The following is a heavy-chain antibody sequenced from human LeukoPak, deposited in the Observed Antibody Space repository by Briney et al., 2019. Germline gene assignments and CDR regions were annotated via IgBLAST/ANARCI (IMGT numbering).Heavy chain of an antibody. D-gene: IGHD2-21*02. Sequence: ASVKVSCKASGYTFTSYGISWVRQAPGQGLEWMGWISAYNGNTNYAQKLQGRVTMTTDTSTSTAYMELRSLRSDDTAVYYCARLRCGGDCYSRADYWGQGTLVTVSS. CDR3: ARLRCGGDCYSRADY. V-gene: IGHV1-18*01. CDR1: GYTFTSYG. J-gene: IGHJ4*02. CDR2: ISAYNGNT.